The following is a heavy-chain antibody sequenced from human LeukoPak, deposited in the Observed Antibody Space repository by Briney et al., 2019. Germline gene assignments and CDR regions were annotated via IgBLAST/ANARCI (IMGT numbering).Heavy chain of an antibody. D-gene: IGHD2-21*02. CDR1: GYSFTSSR. J-gene: IGHJ4*02. Sequence: GESLRISCKGSGYSFTSSRINWVRQMPGKGLEWMGKIDPSDSYTNYSPSFQGHVTISADKSISTAYLQWSSLKASDTAIYYCARQAYCGDDCYLDWWGQGTLITVSS. CDR2: IDPSDSYT. CDR3: ARQAYCGDDCYLDW. V-gene: IGHV5-10-1*01.